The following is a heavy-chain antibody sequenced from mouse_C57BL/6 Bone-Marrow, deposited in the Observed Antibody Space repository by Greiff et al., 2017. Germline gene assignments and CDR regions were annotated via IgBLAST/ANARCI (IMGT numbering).Heavy chain of an antibody. CDR3: ARNGGYYVWYYAMDY. CDR1: GFSLTSYG. V-gene: IGHV2-2*01. D-gene: IGHD2-3*01. Sequence: VQVVESGPGLVQPSQSLSITCTVSGFSLTSYGVHWVRQSPGKGLEWLGVIWSGGSTDYNAAFISRLSISKDNSKSQVFFKMNSLQADDTAIYYCARNGGYYVWYYAMDYWGQGTSVTVSS. J-gene: IGHJ4*01. CDR2: IWSGGST.